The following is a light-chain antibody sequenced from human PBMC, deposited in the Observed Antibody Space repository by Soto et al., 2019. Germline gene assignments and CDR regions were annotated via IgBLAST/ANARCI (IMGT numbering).Light chain of an antibody. J-gene: IGKJ1*01. CDR2: DTY. V-gene: IGKV3-11*01. CDR3: QQRSNCPLS. CDR1: QRVSNF. Sequence: EIVLTQSPATLSLSPGERATLSCRASQRVSNFLAWYQQKPGQAPRLLIYDTYNRATAIPARFSGSGSGTDFTLTISSLEPEDFAVYYCQQRSNCPLSVGLGPKVEIK.